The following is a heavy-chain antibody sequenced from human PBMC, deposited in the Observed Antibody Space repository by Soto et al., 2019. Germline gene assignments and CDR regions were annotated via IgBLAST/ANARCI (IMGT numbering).Heavy chain of an antibody. CDR1: GFPFGSYR. CDR2: ISYDGSNT. D-gene: IGHD6-19*01. CDR3: SKLHDSGSASLDY. V-gene: IGHV3-74*01. Sequence: GGSLRLSCAASGFPFGSYRMHWVRQAPGKGLVWVSGISYDGSNTANADSVRGRFTVSRDNAKNTLYLQMHTLRAEDTGVYYCSKLHDSGSASLDYWGQGTLVTVYS. J-gene: IGHJ4*02.